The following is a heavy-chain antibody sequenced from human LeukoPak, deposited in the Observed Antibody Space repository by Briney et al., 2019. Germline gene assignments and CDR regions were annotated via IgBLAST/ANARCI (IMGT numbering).Heavy chain of an antibody. CDR2: INADGTIT. V-gene: IGHV3-74*01. J-gene: IGHJ4*02. CDR1: GFTFNTYY. Sequence: GGSLRLSCVASGFTFNTYYMHWVRQAPGERLVWVSFINADGTITKYADSVKGRFTISRDNAKSTVYLQMNSLRAEDTAVYYCARVGIAAAGADYWGQGTLVTVSS. CDR3: ARVGIAAAGADY. D-gene: IGHD6-13*01.